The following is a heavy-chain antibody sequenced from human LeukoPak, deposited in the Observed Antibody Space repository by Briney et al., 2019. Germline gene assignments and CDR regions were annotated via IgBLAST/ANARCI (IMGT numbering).Heavy chain of an antibody. CDR1: GFTFSNYA. D-gene: IGHD1-26*01. CDR2: ISYDESRN. J-gene: IGHJ4*02. CDR3: ARAQQLGFKFSGSYHADLDY. Sequence: GRSLRLSCAASGFTFSNYAMHWVRQAPGKGLEWVAIISYDESRNYYADSVKGRFTTSRDNSKNSLYLQMNSLRAEDTAIYYCARAQQLGFKFSGSYHADLDYWGQGTLVTVSS. V-gene: IGHV3-30*04.